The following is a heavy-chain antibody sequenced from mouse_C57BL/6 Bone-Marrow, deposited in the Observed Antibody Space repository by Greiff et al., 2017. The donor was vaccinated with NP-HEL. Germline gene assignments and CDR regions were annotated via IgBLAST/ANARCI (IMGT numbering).Heavy chain of an antibody. V-gene: IGHV1-5*01. J-gene: IGHJ2*01. Sequence: EVQLQQSGTVLARPGASVKMSCKTSGYTFTSYWMHWVKQRPGQGLEWIGAIYPGNSDTSYNQEFKGKAKLTAVTSASTAYMELSSLTNEDSAVYYCTRKAYYGSSPFDYWGQGTTLTVSS. CDR1: GYTFTSYW. CDR2: IYPGNSDT. CDR3: TRKAYYGSSPFDY. D-gene: IGHD1-1*01.